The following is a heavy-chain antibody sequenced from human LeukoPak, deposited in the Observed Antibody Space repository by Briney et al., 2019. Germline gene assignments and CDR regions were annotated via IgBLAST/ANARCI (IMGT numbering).Heavy chain of an antibody. Sequence: GGSLRLSRAASGFAFSDYAMTWVRQAPGKGPEWVSRISGSGYTTYYADSVKGRFTISRDNSKNTLYLQLNSLRVEDTARYYCARYCTDNCYGGLDPWGQGTLVTVSS. CDR1: GFAFSDYA. J-gene: IGHJ5*02. V-gene: IGHV3-23*01. CDR2: ISGSGYTT. D-gene: IGHD2-8*02. CDR3: ARYCTDNCYGGLDP.